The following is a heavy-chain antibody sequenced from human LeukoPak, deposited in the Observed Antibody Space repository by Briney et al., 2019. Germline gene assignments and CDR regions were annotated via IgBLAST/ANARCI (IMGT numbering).Heavy chain of an antibody. D-gene: IGHD3-3*01. CDR3: AKEAPPVYYDFWSGYYGGFDP. CDR2: ISGSGGST. V-gene: IGHV3-23*01. Sequence: AGGSLRLSCAASGFTFSSYAMSWVRQAPGKGLEWVSAISGSGGSTYYADSVKGRFTISRDNSKNTLYLQMNSLRAEDTAVYYCAKEAPPVYYDFWSGYYGGFDPWGQGTPVTVSS. CDR1: GFTFSSYA. J-gene: IGHJ5*02.